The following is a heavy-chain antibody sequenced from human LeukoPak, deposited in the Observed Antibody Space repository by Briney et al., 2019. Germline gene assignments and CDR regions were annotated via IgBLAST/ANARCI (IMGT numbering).Heavy chain of an antibody. CDR1: GGTFSSYA. CDR2: IIPIFGTA. Sequence: GASVAVSCKASGGTFSSYAISWVRQAPGQGLEWMGGIIPIFGTANYAQKFQGRVTITTDESTSTAYMELSSLRSEDTAVYYCATVYSSSPGAYYYYYMDVWGKGTTVTVSS. CDR3: ATVYSSSPGAYYYYYMDV. D-gene: IGHD6-6*01. J-gene: IGHJ6*03. V-gene: IGHV1-69*05.